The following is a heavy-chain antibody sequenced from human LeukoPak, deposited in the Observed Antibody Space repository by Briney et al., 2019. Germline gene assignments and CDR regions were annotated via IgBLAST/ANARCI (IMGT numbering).Heavy chain of an antibody. CDR2: ISGGGGST. J-gene: IGHJ4*02. D-gene: IGHD1-1*01. CDR3: AKGGKWNVTPFDY. Sequence: GGSLRLSCAASGFTFTSYSMNWVRQAPGKGLEWVSTISGGGGSTYYADSVKGRFTISRDNSKNTLYLQVNSLRAEDTAVYYCAKGGKWNVTPFDYWGQGTLVTVSS. CDR1: GFTFTSYS. V-gene: IGHV3-23*01.